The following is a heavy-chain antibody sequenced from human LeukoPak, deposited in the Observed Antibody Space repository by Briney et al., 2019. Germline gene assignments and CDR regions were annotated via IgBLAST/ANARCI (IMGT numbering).Heavy chain of an antibody. V-gene: IGHV4-31*03. J-gene: IGHJ4*02. D-gene: IGHD3-3*01. CDR2: IYYSGST. CDR3: ARGGSSQGSARVLRFLEWLPDPPPYFDY. CDR1: GGSISSGGYY. Sequence: SETLSLTCTVSGGSISSGGYYWSRIRQHPGKGLEWIGYIYYSGSTYYNPSLKSRVTISVDTSKNQFSLKLSSVTAADTAVYYCARGGSSQGSARVLRFLEWLPDPPPYFDYWGQGTLVTVSS.